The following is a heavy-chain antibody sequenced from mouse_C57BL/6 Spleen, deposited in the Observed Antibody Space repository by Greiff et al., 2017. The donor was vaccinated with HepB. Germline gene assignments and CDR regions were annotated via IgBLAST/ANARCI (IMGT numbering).Heavy chain of an antibody. CDR1: GYTFTSYW. CDR3: ARSRITTVVATRDYAMDY. CDR2: IDPSDSYT. V-gene: IGHV1-50*01. Sequence: QVQLQQPGAELVKPGASVKLSCKASGYTFTSYWMQWVKQRPGQGLEWIGEIDPSDSYTNYNQKFKGKATLTVDTSSSTAYMQLSSLTSEDSAVYYCARSRITTVVATRDYAMDYWGQGTSVTVSS. J-gene: IGHJ4*01. D-gene: IGHD1-1*01.